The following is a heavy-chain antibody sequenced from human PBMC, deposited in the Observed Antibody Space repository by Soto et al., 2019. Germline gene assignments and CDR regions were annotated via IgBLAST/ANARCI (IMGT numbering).Heavy chain of an antibody. D-gene: IGHD6-19*01. CDR2: VDASSNT. CDR3: AKESLKTPVTGPVDC. Sequence: PGGSLRLSCAASGFPFYDYAMSWVRQAPGKGLEWVSTVDASSNTHYADSVRGRFTISRDTRNSMLFLQLDSLRAEDTAVYFCAKESLKTPVTGPVDCWGQGTVVTVSS. V-gene: IGHV3-23*01. J-gene: IGHJ4*02. CDR1: GFPFYDYA.